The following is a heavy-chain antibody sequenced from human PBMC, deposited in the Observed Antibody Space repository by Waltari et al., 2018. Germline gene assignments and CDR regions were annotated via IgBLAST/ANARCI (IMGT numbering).Heavy chain of an antibody. D-gene: IGHD3-3*01. J-gene: IGHJ4*02. CDR2: IRYDGSNK. CDR1: GFTFSSYG. CDR3: AKDLDLPPSPARAY. Sequence: QVQLVESGGGVVQPGGSLRLSCAASGFTFSSYGMHWVRQAPGTALECVACIRYDGSNKYYAVSVKGRLTISRDNSKNTRYLQMNSLRAEDTAVYYCAKDLDLPPSPARAYWGQGTLVTVSS. V-gene: IGHV3-30*02.